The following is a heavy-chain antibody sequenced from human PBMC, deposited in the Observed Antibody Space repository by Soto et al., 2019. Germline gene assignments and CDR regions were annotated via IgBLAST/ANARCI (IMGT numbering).Heavy chain of an antibody. J-gene: IGHJ5*02. CDR3: AARLGWRFDP. Sequence: QMQLVQSGPEVKKPGTSVKVSCKASGFTFTSSAVQWVRQARGQRLEWIGWIVVGSGNTNYAQKFQERVTITRDMSTCTAYMELSSLRSDDTAVYYCAARLGWRFDPWGQGTLVTVSS. D-gene: IGHD6-19*01. CDR1: GFTFTSSA. CDR2: IVVGSGNT. V-gene: IGHV1-58*01.